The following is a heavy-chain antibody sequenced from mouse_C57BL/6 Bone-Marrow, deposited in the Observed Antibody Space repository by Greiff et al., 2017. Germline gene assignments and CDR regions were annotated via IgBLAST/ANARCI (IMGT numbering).Heavy chain of an antibody. D-gene: IGHD4-1*01. CDR3: ARETGGYAMDY. CDR2: IYPREGST. CDR1: GYTFTDHT. Sequence: QVQLQQSDAELVKPGASGKISGKVSGYTFTDHTINGRKQRPERGREGIGYIYPREGSTKYNEKFKGKATLTADKSSSTAYMQLNSLSSEDSAVYFCARETGGYAMDYWGQGTSVTVSS. V-gene: IGHV1-78*01. J-gene: IGHJ4*01.